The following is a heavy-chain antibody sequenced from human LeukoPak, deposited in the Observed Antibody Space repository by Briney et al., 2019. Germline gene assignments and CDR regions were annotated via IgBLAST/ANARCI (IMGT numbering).Heavy chain of an antibody. CDR2: INPNSGGT. CDR3: ARVEVVPAAKFDY. CDR1: GYTFTGCY. J-gene: IGHJ4*02. Sequence: ASVKVSCKASGYTFTGCYMHWVRQAPGQGLEWMGWINPNSGGTNYAQKFQGRVTMTRDTSISTAYMELSRLRSDDTAVYYCARVEVVPAAKFDYWGQGTLVTVSS. V-gene: IGHV1-2*02. D-gene: IGHD2-2*01.